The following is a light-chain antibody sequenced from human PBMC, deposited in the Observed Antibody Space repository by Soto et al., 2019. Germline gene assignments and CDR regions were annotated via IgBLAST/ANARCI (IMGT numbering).Light chain of an antibody. J-gene: IGKJ1*01. CDR2: AAS. Sequence: MQMNHYPSSMSSSVGDIVTITCRASRDIGSDLSWYQQKPGKAPTXXXYAASNLQSGVPSRFRGIRSGTEFTLTVSSLKTADVATYDCLQEHDASWTFGQGTKVDIK. CDR1: RDIGSD. V-gene: IGKV1-6*01. CDR3: LQEHDASWT.